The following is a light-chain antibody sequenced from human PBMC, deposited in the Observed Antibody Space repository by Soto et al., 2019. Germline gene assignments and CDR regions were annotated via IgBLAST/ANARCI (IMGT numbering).Light chain of an antibody. Sequence: EVMLTPSPFTLSLAASATLSCRASQSFRGLLAWYQQKPGQAPRLLIYDVSNRATGIPPRFSGSGSGTDFTLTISSLEPEDSAVYYCQQRHMWPITFGQGTRLEIK. J-gene: IGKJ5*01. CDR2: DVS. V-gene: IGKV3-11*01. CDR3: QQRHMWPIT. CDR1: QSFRGL.